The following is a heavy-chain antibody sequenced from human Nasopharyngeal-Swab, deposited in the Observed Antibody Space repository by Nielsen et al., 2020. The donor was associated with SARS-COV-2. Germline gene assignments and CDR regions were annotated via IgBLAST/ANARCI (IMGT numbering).Heavy chain of an antibody. Sequence: GESLKISCSASGFTFSGYAMHWVRQAPGKGLEYVSGISSNGVSTYYTDSARGRFTISRDNSKNTLDLQMSSLRPEDTAVYYCVKDPGPTVATAPLDHWGQGTLVTVSS. CDR1: GFTFSGYA. CDR2: ISSNGVST. J-gene: IGHJ4*02. CDR3: VKDPGPTVATAPLDH. V-gene: IGHV3-64D*06. D-gene: IGHD5-12*01.